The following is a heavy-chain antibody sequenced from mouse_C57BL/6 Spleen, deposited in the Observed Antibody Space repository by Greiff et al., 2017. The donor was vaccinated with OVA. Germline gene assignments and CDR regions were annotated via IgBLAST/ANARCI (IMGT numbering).Heavy chain of an antibody. J-gene: IGHJ2*01. CDR2: ITPSNGGT. CDR1: GYTFTSYW. D-gene: IGHD2-4*01. Sequence: QVQLQQPGTELVKPGASVKLSCKASGYTFTSYWMHWVKQRPGQGLEWIGNITPSNGGTNYNEKFQSKATLPVDNSSSTAYMQLSSLTSEHSAVYYCASGSGIYYDTIEEYYFDYWGQGTTLTVSS. CDR3: ASGSGIYYDTIEEYYFDY. V-gene: IGHV1-53*01.